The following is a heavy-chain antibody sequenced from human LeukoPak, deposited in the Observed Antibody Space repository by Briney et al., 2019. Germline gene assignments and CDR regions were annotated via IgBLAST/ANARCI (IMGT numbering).Heavy chain of an antibody. Sequence: GESLRISCKGAGYSFTSYWISWVRQMPGKGLEWMGRINPTDSYTNYNPSFQGHVTMSVDKSISTVYLQWSSLRASDNAMYYCARHGYCTTTSCYGGNDYWGQGTLVTVSS. CDR3: ARHGYCTTTSCYGGNDY. V-gene: IGHV5-10-1*01. D-gene: IGHD2-2*03. CDR2: INPTDSYT. J-gene: IGHJ4*02. CDR1: GYSFTSYW.